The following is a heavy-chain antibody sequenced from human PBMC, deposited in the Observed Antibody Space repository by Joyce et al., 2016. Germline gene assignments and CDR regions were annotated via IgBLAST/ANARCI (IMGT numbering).Heavy chain of an antibody. V-gene: IGHV1-46*03. CDR2: INPSGGST. Sequence: QVQLLHSGAEVKKPGASVNVSCKASGYTFSNFYLHWVRQAPGQGLEWMGGINPSGGSTNYAQNVQGRVTMTRDTSTSTVYMELSSLRSEDTAMYYCARAFRVGSLIVPSATDYWGQGTLVTVSS. CDR1: GYTFSNFY. J-gene: IGHJ4*02. D-gene: IGHD2/OR15-2a*01. CDR3: ARAFRVGSLIVPSATDY.